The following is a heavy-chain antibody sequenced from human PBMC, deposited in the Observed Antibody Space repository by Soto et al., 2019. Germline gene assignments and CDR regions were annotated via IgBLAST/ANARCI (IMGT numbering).Heavy chain of an antibody. V-gene: IGHV1-69*15. CDR1: GGTFSNYA. D-gene: IGHD5-18*01. CDR2: IIPIFGST. J-gene: IGHJ5*02. Sequence: QVQLLQSGAEVKKPGSSVKVSCKASGGTFSNYAITWVRQAPGQGLEWLGRIIPIFGSTNFAQKFQGRATLTADESTTTVYMELSSLRSDDTAVYFCAKDGGKDGYFGNWFDPWGQGTLVTVSS. CDR3: AKDGGKDGYFGNWFDP.